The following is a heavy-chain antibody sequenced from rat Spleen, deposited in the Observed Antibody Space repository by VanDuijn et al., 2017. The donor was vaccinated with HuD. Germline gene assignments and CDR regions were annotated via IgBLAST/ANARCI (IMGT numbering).Heavy chain of an antibody. Sequence: QVQLKESGPGLVQPSQTLSLTCTVSGFSLSSNGVSWVRQPPGKGLEWIAAISSGGDTYYNSALKSRLSISRDTSKSQVFLKMSSLQTADTAVYFCTRDHSYWGNYYPGGFAYWGQGTLVTVSS. J-gene: IGHJ3*01. CDR1: GFSLSSNG. V-gene: IGHV2S12*01. CDR2: ISSGGDT. CDR3: TRDHSYWGNYYPGGFAY. D-gene: IGHD1-12*02.